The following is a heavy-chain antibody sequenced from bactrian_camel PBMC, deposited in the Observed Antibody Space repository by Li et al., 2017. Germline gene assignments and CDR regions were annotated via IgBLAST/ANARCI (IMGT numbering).Heavy chain of an antibody. CDR2: TSSDGTT. J-gene: IGHJ4*01. CDR1: GLTFDDYD. V-gene: IGHV3S60*01. Sequence: HVQLVESGGGSVQPGGSLRLSCTVSGLTFDDYDMHWYRQAPGDECELVSSTSSDGTTKYADSVKGRFTISHDKSKNTAYLQMNDLRPADAGVYYCAEYYRTTIACPSSARASNWRFLGQGTQVTVS. D-gene: IGHD1*01.